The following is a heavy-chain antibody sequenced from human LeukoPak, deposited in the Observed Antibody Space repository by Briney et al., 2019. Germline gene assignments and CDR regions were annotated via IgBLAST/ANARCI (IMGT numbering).Heavy chain of an antibody. Sequence: ASVKVSCKASGYTFNNFDIDWIRQAPGQGLEWMGSMTPKNGDTDLAQKFQGRVTMTRDTSLNTAYLAVSSLTSDDTAVYYCVRGLNYGSGESVARAYWGQGTLVIVSS. CDR3: VRGLNYGSGESVARAY. CDR2: MTPKNGDT. CDR1: GYTFNNFD. J-gene: IGHJ4*02. D-gene: IGHD3-10*01. V-gene: IGHV1-8*02.